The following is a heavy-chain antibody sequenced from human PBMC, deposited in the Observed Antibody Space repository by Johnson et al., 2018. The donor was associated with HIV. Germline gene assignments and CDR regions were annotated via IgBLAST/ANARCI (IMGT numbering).Heavy chain of an antibody. CDR1: GFTFSSYD. J-gene: IGHJ3*02. Sequence: EKLVESGGGLVQPGGSLRLSCAASGFTFSSYDMHWVRQATGKGLEWVSAIGTAITLYYADSVKGRFTISRDNSKNTLFLEMNSLRPEDTAVYYCVKERQLVRSFDIWGQGTMVTVSS. V-gene: IGHV3-13*01. CDR3: VKERQLVRSFDI. D-gene: IGHD6-6*01. CDR2: IGTAITL.